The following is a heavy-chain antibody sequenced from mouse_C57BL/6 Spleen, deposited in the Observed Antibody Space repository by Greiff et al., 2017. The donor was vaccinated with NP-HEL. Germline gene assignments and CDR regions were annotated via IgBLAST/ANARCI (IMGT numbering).Heavy chain of an antibody. J-gene: IGHJ2*01. V-gene: IGHV1-63*01. Sequence: VQLQQSGAELVRPGTSVKMSCKASGYTFTNYWIGWAKQRPGHGLEWIGDIYPGGGYTNYNEKFKGKATLTADKSSSTAYMQFSSLTSEDSAIYYCARRGYGNYGGYYFDYWGQGTTLTVSS. CDR1: GYTFTNYW. CDR3: ARRGYGNYGGYYFDY. CDR2: IYPGGGYT. D-gene: IGHD2-1*01.